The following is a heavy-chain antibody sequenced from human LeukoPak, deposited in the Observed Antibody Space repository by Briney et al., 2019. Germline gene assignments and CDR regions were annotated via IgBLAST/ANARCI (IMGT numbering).Heavy chain of an antibody. J-gene: IGHJ4*02. D-gene: IGHD6-19*01. V-gene: IGHV3-23*01. CDR1: GFTFSSYA. CDR2: LSGSGGST. Sequence: GGSLRLSCAASGFTFSSYAMSWVRQAPGKGLEWVSALSGSGGSTYYADSVKGRFTISRDNSKNTLYLQMNSLRAEDTAVYYCAKEGQRWLAKDYFDYWGQGTLVTVSS. CDR3: AKEGQRWLAKDYFDY.